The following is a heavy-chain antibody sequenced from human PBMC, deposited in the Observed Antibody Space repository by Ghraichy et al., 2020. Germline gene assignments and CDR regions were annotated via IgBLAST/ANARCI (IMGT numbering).Heavy chain of an antibody. D-gene: IGHD3-10*01. V-gene: IGHV4-4*07. J-gene: IGHJ4*02. CDR1: GGSISGYY. CDR3: ARWPTSRGMFDY. CDR2: ISGAGNT. Sequence: SETLSLTCTVSGGSISGYYWIWIRQPAGKGLEWIGRISGAGNTNYNPSLKSRVTVSVDTSKNQFSMKLSSVTAADTAVYFCARWPTSRGMFDYWGQGALVTVSS.